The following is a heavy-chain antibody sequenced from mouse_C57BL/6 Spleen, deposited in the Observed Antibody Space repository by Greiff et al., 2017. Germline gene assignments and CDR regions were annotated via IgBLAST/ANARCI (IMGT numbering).Heavy chain of an antibody. D-gene: IGHD1-1*01. V-gene: IGHV1-69*01. CDR3: ARRDYYGSREYYFDY. J-gene: IGHJ2*01. CDR1: GYTFTSYW. CDR2: IDPSDSYT. Sequence: QVQLQQPGAELVMPGASVKLSCKASGYTFTSYWMHWVKQRPGQGLEWIGEIDPSDSYTNYNQKFKGKSTLTVDKSSSTGYMQLSSLTSEDSAVYYWARRDYYGSREYYFDYWGQGTTLTVSS.